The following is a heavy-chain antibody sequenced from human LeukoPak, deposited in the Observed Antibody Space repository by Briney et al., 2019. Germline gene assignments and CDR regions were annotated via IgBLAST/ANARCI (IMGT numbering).Heavy chain of an antibody. CDR1: GYTFNSYA. CDR2: INTNTGNP. CDR3: AREAYYDYVWGSYRYMSY. V-gene: IGHV7-4-1*02. D-gene: IGHD3-16*02. Sequence: ASVKVSCKASGYTFNSYAINWVRQAPGQELEWMGWINTNTGNPTYAQGFTGRFVFSLDTSVGTAYLQISSLKAEDTAVYYCAREAYYDYVWGSYRYMSYWGQGTLVTVSS. J-gene: IGHJ4*02.